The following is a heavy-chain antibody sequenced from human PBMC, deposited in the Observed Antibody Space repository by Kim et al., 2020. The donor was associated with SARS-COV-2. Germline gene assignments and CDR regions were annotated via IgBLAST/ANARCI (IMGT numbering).Heavy chain of an antibody. CDR3: ARVVFCYDAGYCKN. V-gene: IGHV3-66*01. Sequence: GGSLRLSCAASGYTVTYSYMGWVRQAPGKGLAWVSFIYSGGNTIYAASVKCRLIISRDHSKNTLYLQMNSLRAEDTAVYYCARVVFCYDAGYCKNWGQGTRVSVS. D-gene: IGHD2-2*01. CDR2: IYSGGNT. CDR1: GYTVTYSY. J-gene: IGHJ1*01.